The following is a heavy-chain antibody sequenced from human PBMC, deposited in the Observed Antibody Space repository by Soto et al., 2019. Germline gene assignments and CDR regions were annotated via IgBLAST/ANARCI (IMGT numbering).Heavy chain of an antibody. CDR1: GGSISSGDYY. J-gene: IGHJ1*01. D-gene: IGHD3-22*01. CDR2: IYYSGST. Sequence: SETLSLTCAVSGGSISSGDYYWSWIRQPPGKGLEWIGYIYYSGSTYYNPSLKSRVTISVDTSKNQFSLKLSSVTAADTAVYYCATSHDSSGSLDFPEYFEQWGQGTLVTVSS. CDR3: ATSHDSSGSLDFPEYFEQ. V-gene: IGHV4-30-4*01.